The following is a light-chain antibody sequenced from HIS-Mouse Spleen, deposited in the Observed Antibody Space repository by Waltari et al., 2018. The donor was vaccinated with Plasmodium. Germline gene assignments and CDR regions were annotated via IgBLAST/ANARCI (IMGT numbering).Light chain of an antibody. CDR1: ALPKKS. CDR2: EDS. J-gene: IGLJ3*02. V-gene: IGLV3-10*01. CDR3: YSTDSSGNHRV. Sequence: SYELTQPPSVSVSPGQTARITCSGDALPKKSAYWYQQKSGQAPVLVIYEDSKRPSGIRERFSGSSSGTMATLTISGAQVEDEADYYCYSTDSSGNHRVFGGGTKLTVL.